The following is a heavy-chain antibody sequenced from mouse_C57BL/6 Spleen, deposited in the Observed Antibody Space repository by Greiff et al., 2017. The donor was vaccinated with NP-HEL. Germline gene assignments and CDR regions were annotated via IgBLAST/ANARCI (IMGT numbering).Heavy chain of an antibody. CDR1: GYAFSSYW. CDR3: ARDYITTGVDWYFDV. D-gene: IGHD1-1*01. CDR2: IYPGDGVT. Sequence: QVQLKQSGAELVKPGASVKISCKASGYAFSSYWMNWVKQRPGKGLEWIGQIYPGDGVTNYNGKFKGKATLTADKSSSTAYMQLSSLTSEDSAVYFCARDYITTGVDWYFDVWGTGTTVTVSS. V-gene: IGHV1-80*01. J-gene: IGHJ1*03.